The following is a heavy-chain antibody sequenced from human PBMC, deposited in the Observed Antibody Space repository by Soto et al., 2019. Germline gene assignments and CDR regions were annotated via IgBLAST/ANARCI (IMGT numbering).Heavy chain of an antibody. CDR1: GYTFTSYG. J-gene: IGHJ5*02. V-gene: IGHV1-18*01. Sequence: ASVKVSCKASGYTFTSYGISSVRQAPGQGLEWMGWISAYNGNTNYAQKLQGRVTMTTDTSTSTAYMELRSLRSDDTAVYYCARAAMAHQYNWFDPWGQGTLVTVSS. CDR2: ISAYNGNT. CDR3: ARAAMAHQYNWFDP. D-gene: IGHD5-18*01.